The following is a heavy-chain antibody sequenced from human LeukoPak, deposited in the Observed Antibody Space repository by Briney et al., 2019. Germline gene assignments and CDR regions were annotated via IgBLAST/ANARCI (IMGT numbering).Heavy chain of an antibody. D-gene: IGHD6-19*01. CDR3: ARGSRARSGWYNYYYYYMDV. CDR2: FIPIFGTA. V-gene: IGHV1-69*06. CDR1: GDTFSSYA. J-gene: IGHJ6*03. Sequence: ASVKVSCKASGDTFSSYAISWVRQAPGQGLEWMGGFIPIFGTANYAQKFQGRLTITADNSTSTAYMELSSLRSEDTAAYYCARGSRARSGWYNYYYYYMDVWGKGTTVTVSS.